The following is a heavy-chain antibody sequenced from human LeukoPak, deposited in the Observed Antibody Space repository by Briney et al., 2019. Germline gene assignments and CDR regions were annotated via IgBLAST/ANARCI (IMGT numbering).Heavy chain of an antibody. J-gene: IGHJ6*03. CDR3: AKATGIAAAGYYYYYMDV. CDR2: IRYDGNNK. V-gene: IGHV3-30*02. D-gene: IGHD6-13*01. CDR1: GFTFSSYG. Sequence: GGSLRLSCAASGFTFSSYGMHWVRQAPGKGLEWVAFIRYDGNNKYYADSVKGRFTISRDNSKNTLYLQMNSLRAEDTAVYYCAKATGIAAAGYYYYYMDVWGKGTTVTASS.